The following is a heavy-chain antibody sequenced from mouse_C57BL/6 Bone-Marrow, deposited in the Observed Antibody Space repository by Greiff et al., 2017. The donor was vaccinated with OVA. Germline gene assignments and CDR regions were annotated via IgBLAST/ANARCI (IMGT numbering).Heavy chain of an antibody. Sequence: QVQLQQPGAELVKPGASVKLSCKASGYTFTSYWMHWVKQRPGQGLEWIGMIHPNSGSTNYNEKFKSKATLTVDKSSSTAYMQLSSLTSEDSAVYYGATYYYGSTPSLDYWGQGTTLPVS. J-gene: IGHJ2*01. V-gene: IGHV1-64*01. CDR2: IHPNSGST. CDR1: GYTFTSYW. D-gene: IGHD1-1*01. CDR3: ATYYYGSTPSLDY.